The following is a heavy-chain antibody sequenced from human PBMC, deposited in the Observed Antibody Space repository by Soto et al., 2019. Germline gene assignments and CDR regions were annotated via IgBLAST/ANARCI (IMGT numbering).Heavy chain of an antibody. Sequence: SDTLSVTCAVSGGSISSGSYSWSWIRRPPGKGLEWSGYIYHSGSTYYNPSLNSRVTIPADTSKNQFSLKLSSVTAADTAVYYCAARTGSQFDYWGQGTLVTVSS. CDR3: AARTGSQFDY. V-gene: IGHV4-30-2*01. CDR2: IYHSGST. CDR1: GGSISSGSYS. J-gene: IGHJ4*02. D-gene: IGHD7-27*01.